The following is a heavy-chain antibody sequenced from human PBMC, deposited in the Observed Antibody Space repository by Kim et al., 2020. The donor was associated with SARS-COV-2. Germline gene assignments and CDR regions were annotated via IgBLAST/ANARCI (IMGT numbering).Heavy chain of an antibody. Sequence: SETLSLTCTVSGGSISSSSYYWGWIRQPPGKGLEWIGSIYYSGSTYYNPSLKSRVTISVDTSKNQFSLKLSSVTAADTAVYYCARFEYSSSSDDPWGQGTLVTVSS. CDR3: ARFEYSSSSDDP. D-gene: IGHD6-6*01. V-gene: IGHV4-39*01. J-gene: IGHJ5*02. CDR2: IYYSGST. CDR1: GGSISSSSYY.